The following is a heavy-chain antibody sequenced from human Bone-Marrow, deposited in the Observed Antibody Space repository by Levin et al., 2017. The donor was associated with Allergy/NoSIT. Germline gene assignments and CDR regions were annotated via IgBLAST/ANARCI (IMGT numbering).Heavy chain of an antibody. J-gene: IGHJ4*02. CDR2: IYHSGST. CDR1: GGSISTNNW. V-gene: IGHV4-4*02. Sequence: SETLSLTCAVSGGSISTNNWWSWVRQPPGKGLEWIGEIYHSGSTNYNPSLKSRVIISVDKSKNQFSLKLTSMTAADTAVYYCAREGTPQSWDYWGQGTLVSVSS. CDR3: AREGTPQSWDY. D-gene: IGHD1-14*01.